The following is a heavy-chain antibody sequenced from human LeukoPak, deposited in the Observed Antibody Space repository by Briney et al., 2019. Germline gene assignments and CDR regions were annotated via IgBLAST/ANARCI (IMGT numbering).Heavy chain of an antibody. D-gene: IGHD3-3*01. CDR2: IYHSGST. Sequence: SETLSLTCTVSGGSISRSAYYWSWIRQPPGKGLEWIGYIYHSGSTYYNPSLKSRVTISVDRSKNQFSLKLSSVTAADTAVYYCARQKIFGVVIDYWGQGTLVTVSS. J-gene: IGHJ4*02. CDR1: GGSISRSAYY. CDR3: ARQKIFGVVIDY. V-gene: IGHV4-30-2*01.